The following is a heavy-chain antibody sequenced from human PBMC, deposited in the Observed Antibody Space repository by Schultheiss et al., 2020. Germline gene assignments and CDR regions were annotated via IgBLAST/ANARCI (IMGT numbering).Heavy chain of an antibody. CDR3: ASEGSGSSSPDY. CDR2: INHSGST. J-gene: IGHJ4*02. V-gene: IGHV4-34*01. CDR1: GFTFSSYA. D-gene: IGHD3-10*01. Sequence: GSLRLSCAASGFTFSSYAMSWVRQAPGKGLEWIGEINHSGSTNYNPSLKSRVTISVDTSKIQFSLKLSSVTAADTAVYYCASEGSGSSSPDYWGQGTLVTVSS.